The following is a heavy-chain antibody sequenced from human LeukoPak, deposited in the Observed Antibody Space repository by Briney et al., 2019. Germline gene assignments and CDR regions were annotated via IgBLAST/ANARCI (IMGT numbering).Heavy chain of an antibody. D-gene: IGHD1-26*01. CDR2: IYPGDSDT. V-gene: IGHV5-51*01. Sequence: GESLKISCKGSGYRFTSYWIGWVRQMPGKGLEWMGIIYPGDSDTRYSPSFQGQVTISADKSISTAYLQWSSLKASDTAMYYCARVPSIVGATLRYWGQGTLVTVSS. CDR1: GYRFTSYW. J-gene: IGHJ4*02. CDR3: ARVPSIVGATLRY.